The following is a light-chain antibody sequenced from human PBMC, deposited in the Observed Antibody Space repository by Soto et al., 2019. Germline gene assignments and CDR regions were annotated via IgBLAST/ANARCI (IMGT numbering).Light chain of an antibody. CDR1: QSVSSK. Sequence: ETVMTQSPATLSVSPGDGATLSCRASQSVSSKLAWYQQKPGQAPRLLIYGASTRAPGTPARVSGSGSGTEFTLTISSLQSEDFAVYYCQQYSYWPPSFGPGTKVDI. CDR2: GAS. V-gene: IGKV3-15*01. CDR3: QQYSYWPPS. J-gene: IGKJ3*01.